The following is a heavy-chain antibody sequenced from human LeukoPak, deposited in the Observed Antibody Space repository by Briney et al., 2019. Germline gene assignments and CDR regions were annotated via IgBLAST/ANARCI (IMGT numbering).Heavy chain of an antibody. V-gene: IGHV6-1*01. CDR2: TYYRSKWYY. J-gene: IGHJ6*02. CDR1: GDSVSSNTAA. Sequence: SQTLSLACAISGDSVSSNTAAWNWVRQSPSRGLEWLGRTYYRSKWYYDYATSVSSRIAINPDTSNNLFSLQLNSVTPEDTAVYYCARDPGYYYAIDVWGQGTTVTVSS. D-gene: IGHD2-15*01. CDR3: ARDPGYYYAIDV.